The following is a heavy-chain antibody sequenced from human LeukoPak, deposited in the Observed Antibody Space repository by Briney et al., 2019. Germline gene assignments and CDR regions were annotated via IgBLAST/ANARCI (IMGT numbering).Heavy chain of an antibody. CDR1: GGTFSSYA. D-gene: IGHD6-13*01. CDR3: ASSKQLGKVYYFDY. Sequence: SVKVSCKASGGTFSSYAISWARQAPGQGLEWMGRIIPIFGTANYAQKFQGRVTITTDESTSTAYMELSSLRSEDTAVYYCASSKQLGKVYYFDYWGQGTLVTVSS. CDR2: IIPIFGTA. V-gene: IGHV1-69*05. J-gene: IGHJ4*02.